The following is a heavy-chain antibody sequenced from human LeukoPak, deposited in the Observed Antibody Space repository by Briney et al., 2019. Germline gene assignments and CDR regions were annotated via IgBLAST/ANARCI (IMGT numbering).Heavy chain of an antibody. CDR3: ASLENSSGWSTPFDY. D-gene: IGHD6-19*01. Sequence: KPSETLSLTCTVSGVSISSSTYYWSWIRQPPGKGLEWIGEINHSGSTNYNPSLKSRVTISVDTSKNQFSLKLSSVTAADTAVYYCASLENSSGWSTPFDYWGQGTLVTVSS. J-gene: IGHJ4*02. CDR2: INHSGST. CDR1: GVSISSSTYY. V-gene: IGHV4-39*07.